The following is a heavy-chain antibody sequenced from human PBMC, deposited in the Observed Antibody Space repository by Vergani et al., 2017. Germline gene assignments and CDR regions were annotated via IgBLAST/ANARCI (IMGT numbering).Heavy chain of an antibody. V-gene: IGHV3-9*01. CDR2: ISWNSGSI. CDR1: GFTFDDYA. D-gene: IGHD3-9*01. CDR3: ARARWWDDILTGYYPADAFDI. Sequence: EVQLVESGGGLVQPGRSLRLSCAASGFTFDDYAMHWVRQAPGKGLEWVSGISWNSGSIGYADSVKGRFTISRDNAKNSLYLQMNSLRAEDTAVYYCARARWWDDILTGYYPADAFDIWGQGTMVTVSS. J-gene: IGHJ3*02.